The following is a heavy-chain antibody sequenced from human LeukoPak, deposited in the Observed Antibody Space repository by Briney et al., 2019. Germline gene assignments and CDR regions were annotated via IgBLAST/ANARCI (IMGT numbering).Heavy chain of an antibody. Sequence: SVKVSCEASGGTFSSYAISWVRQAPGHGLEWMGGIIPIFGTANYAQKFQGRVTITADESTSTAYMELSSLRSEDTAVYYCARGQLLYYYYGMDVWGQGTTVTVSS. V-gene: IGHV1-69*13. CDR1: GGTFSSYA. CDR2: IIPIFGTA. D-gene: IGHD2-2*01. J-gene: IGHJ6*02. CDR3: ARGQLLYYYYGMDV.